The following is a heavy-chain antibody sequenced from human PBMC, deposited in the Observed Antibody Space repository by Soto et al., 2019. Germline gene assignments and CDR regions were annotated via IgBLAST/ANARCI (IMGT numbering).Heavy chain of an antibody. Sequence: SETLSLTCTVSGDSISSSRYYWGCAHQPPGTGLEWIGSIYHRGSTYYRPSLKSRVTISVDTSKNQFSLKLSSVTAADTAVYYCARHSHPTTGYCPSSSCYHFDDWGQETLVTVP. CDR1: GDSISSSRYY. J-gene: IGHJ4*02. CDR2: IYHRGST. V-gene: IGHV4-39*01. D-gene: IGHD2-2*01. CDR3: ARHSHPTTGYCPSSSCYHFDD.